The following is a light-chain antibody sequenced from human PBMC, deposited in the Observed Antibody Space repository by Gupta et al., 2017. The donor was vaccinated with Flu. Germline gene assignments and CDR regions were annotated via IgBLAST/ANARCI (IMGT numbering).Light chain of an antibody. CDR1: SGSVSTNYY. V-gene: IGLV8-61*01. CDR2: STN. CDR3: LLYMGSGISV. Sequence: QTVVTQEPSLSVSPGGTVTHTCAFSSGSVSTNYYPTWYQQTPGQAPRTLIYSTNTRSSGVPDRFSGSILGNKAALTITGAQADDDSYYYCLLYMGSGISVFGGGTKVTVL. J-gene: IGLJ3*02.